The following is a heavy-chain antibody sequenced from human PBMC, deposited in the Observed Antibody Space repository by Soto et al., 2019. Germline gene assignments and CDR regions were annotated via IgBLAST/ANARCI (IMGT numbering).Heavy chain of an antibody. Sequence: QVQLQESGPGLVKPSQTLSLTCTVSGGSISSGDYYWRWIRQPPGKGLEWIGYIYYSGSTYYNPSLKSRVTISVDTSKNQFSLKLSSVTAADTAVYYCARTGDIVATILFYFDYWGQGTLVTVSS. V-gene: IGHV4-30-4*01. CDR1: GGSISSGDYY. J-gene: IGHJ4*02. CDR3: ARTGDIVATILFYFDY. CDR2: IYYSGST. D-gene: IGHD5-12*01.